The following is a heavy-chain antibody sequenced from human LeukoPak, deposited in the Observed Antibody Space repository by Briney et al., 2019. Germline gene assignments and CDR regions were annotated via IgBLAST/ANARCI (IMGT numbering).Heavy chain of an antibody. CDR1: GFTFSSYW. Sequence: GGSLRLSCAASGFTFSSYWMSWVRQAPGKGLEWVANIKQDGSEKYYVDSVKGRFTTSRDNAKNSLYLQMNSLRAEDTAVYYCAREGGQQLVVFDYWGQGTLVTVSS. D-gene: IGHD6-13*01. CDR3: AREGGQQLVVFDY. CDR2: IKQDGSEK. J-gene: IGHJ4*02. V-gene: IGHV3-7*01.